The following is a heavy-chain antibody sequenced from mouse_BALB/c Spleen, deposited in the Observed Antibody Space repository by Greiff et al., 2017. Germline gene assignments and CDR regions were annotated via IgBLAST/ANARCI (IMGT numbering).Heavy chain of an antibody. D-gene: IGHD3-1*01. CDR2: ISYSGST. CDR1: GYSITSDYA. J-gene: IGHJ4*01. Sequence: EVKLQESGPGLVKPSQSLSLTCTVTGYSITSDYAWNWIRQFPGNKLEWMGYISYSGSTSYNPSLKSRISITRDTSKNQFFLQLNSVTTEDTATYYCARAARSRALYAMDYWGQGTSVTVSS. CDR3: ARAARSRALYAMDY. V-gene: IGHV3-2*02.